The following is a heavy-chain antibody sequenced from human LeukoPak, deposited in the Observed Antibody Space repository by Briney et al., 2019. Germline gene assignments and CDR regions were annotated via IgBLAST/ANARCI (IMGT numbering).Heavy chain of an antibody. CDR1: GFTFSSYA. CDR2: IGGSGDFT. J-gene: IGHJ4*02. V-gene: IGHV3-23*01. CDR3: AKADRGWGVITKD. D-gene: IGHD3-10*01. Sequence: GGSLRLSCAASGFTFSSYAMSWVRQAPGKGLEWVSAIGGSGDFTYYAEYVKGRFTISRDNSEKTLYLQMNSLRAEDTAVYYCAKADRGWGVITKDWGQGTLVTVSS.